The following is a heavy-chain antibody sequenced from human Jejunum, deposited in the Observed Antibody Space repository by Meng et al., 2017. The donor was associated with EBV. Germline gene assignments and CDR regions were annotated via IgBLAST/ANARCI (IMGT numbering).Heavy chain of an antibody. V-gene: IGHV4-4*02. J-gene: IGHJ4*02. CDR3: ARYGSGYFPALWY. CDR2: IYHSGST. Sequence: QVPALDTRPVLAKPSGTLSLTCAVSGDSISSSNWWSWVRQPPGKGLEWIGEIYHSGSTNYNPSLKSRVTISVDKSKNQFSLKLSSVTAADTAVYYCARYGSGYFPALWYWGQGTLVTVSS. CDR1: GDSISSSNW. D-gene: IGHD3-3*01.